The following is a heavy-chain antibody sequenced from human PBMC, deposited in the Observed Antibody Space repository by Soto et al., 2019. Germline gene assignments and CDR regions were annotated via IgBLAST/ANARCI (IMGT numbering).Heavy chain of an antibody. CDR1: GYTFTGYY. Sequence: QVQLVQYGAEVKKPRASVKVSCKASGYTFTGYYMHWVRQTPGQGLEWMGWINTNSGGTNYAQKFQRWVTMARDTSISTAYRELSRVRADDTAVYYCARGGPYYYGSGSYYNGHFDYWGQGTLVTVSS. CDR2: INTNSGGT. CDR3: ARGGPYYYGSGSYYNGHFDY. V-gene: IGHV1-2*04. D-gene: IGHD3-10*01. J-gene: IGHJ4*02.